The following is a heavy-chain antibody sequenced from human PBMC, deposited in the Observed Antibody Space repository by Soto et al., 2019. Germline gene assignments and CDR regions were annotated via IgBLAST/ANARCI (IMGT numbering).Heavy chain of an antibody. CDR1: GFTFSDYY. D-gene: IGHD3-22*01. V-gene: IGHV3-11*01. CDR2: ISSSGSTI. J-gene: IGHJ4*02. CDR3: ARNPAFGYYDSSGYLDY. Sequence: PGGSLRLSCAASGFTFSDYYVSWIRQAPGKGLEWVSYISSSGSTIYYADSVKGRFTISRDNAKNSLYLQMNSLRAEDTAVYYCARNPAFGYYDSSGYLDYWGQGTLVTVSS.